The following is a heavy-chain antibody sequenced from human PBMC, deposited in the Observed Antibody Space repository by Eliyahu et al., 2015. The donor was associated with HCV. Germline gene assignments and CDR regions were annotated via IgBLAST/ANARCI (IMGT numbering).Heavy chain of an antibody. CDR2: ISYDGSNK. Sequence: QVQLVESGGGVVQPGRSLRLSCAASGFTFSSYGMHWVRQAPGKGLEWVAVISYDGSNKYYADSVKGRFTISRDNSKNTLYLQMNSLRAEDTAVYYCAKDGGVVTDFDYWGQGTLVTVSS. J-gene: IGHJ4*02. D-gene: IGHD2-21*02. CDR1: GFTFSSYG. V-gene: IGHV3-30*18. CDR3: AKDGGVVTDFDY.